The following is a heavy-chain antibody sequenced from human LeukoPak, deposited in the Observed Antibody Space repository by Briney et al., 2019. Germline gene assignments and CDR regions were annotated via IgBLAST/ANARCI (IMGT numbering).Heavy chain of an antibody. CDR3: ARESGSYYYYYYMDV. CDR1: GFTFSSYS. J-gene: IGHJ6*03. V-gene: IGHV3-21*01. CDR2: ISSSSSYI. D-gene: IGHD1-26*01. Sequence: KAGGSLRLSCAASGFTFSSYSMNWVRQAPGKGLEWVSSISSSSSYIYYADSVKGRLTISRDNAKNSLYLQMNSLRAEDTAVYYCARESGSYYYYYYMDVWGKGTTVTVSS.